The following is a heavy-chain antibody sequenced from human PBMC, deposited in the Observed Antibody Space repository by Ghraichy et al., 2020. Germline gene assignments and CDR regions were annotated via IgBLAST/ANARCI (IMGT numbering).Heavy chain of an antibody. V-gene: IGHV3-23*01. D-gene: IGHD6-19*01. CDR2: ISGSGGST. CDR3: AKDEGTIAVARMGGLFDY. J-gene: IGHJ4*02. CDR1: GFTFSSYA. Sequence: GGSLRLSCAASGFTFSSYAMSWVRQAPGKGLEWVSAISGSGGSTYYADSVKGRFTISRDNSKNTLYLQMNSLRAEDTAVYYCAKDEGTIAVARMGGLFDYWGQGTLVTVSS.